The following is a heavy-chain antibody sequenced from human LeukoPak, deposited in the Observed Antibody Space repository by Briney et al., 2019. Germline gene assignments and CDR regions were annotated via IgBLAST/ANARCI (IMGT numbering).Heavy chain of an antibody. CDR2: ISGSGGST. CDR1: GFTFSSYA. D-gene: IGHD2-21*02. Sequence: GGSLRLSCAASGFTFSSYAMSWVRQAPGKGLEWVSAISGSGGSTYYADSVKGRFTISRDNSKNTLYLQMNSLRAEGTAVYYCAKDLVVVTYYFDYWGQGTLVTVSS. CDR3: AKDLVVVTYYFDY. V-gene: IGHV3-23*01. J-gene: IGHJ4*02.